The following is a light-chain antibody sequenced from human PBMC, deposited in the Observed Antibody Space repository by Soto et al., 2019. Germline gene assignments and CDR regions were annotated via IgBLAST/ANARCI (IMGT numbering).Light chain of an antibody. V-gene: IGKV1-12*01. CDR3: QQSYRTPRT. Sequence: DIPMTQSPSHVSASVGDRVSITCRASQDIRSWLAWYQQRPGKAPKLLIYAATILQSGVHSRFSGSGSGTAFTLTISNLQPEELATYDCQQSYRTPRTFGQGSKG. J-gene: IGKJ1*01. CDR2: AAT. CDR1: QDIRSW.